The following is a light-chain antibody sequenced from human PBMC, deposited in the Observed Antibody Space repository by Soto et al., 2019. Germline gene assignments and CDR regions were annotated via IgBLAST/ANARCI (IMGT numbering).Light chain of an antibody. Sequence: DLPITQSPSTLSASVGARVTITCRASQSISSWLAWYQQKPGKAPKLLIYKASTLKSGVPSRFSVSGSGTELTINISSLKPDDGATDDGQHYKSYSEAFGQGTKVEIK. CDR1: QSISSW. CDR2: KAS. CDR3: QHYKSYSEA. J-gene: IGKJ1*01. V-gene: IGKV1-5*03.